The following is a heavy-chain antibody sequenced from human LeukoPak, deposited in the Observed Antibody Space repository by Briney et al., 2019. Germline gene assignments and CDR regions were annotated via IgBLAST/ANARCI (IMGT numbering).Heavy chain of an antibody. CDR1: GFTFTTYA. CDR3: AIGPPYGGYSD. D-gene: IGHD5-12*01. V-gene: IGHV3-23*01. Sequence: GRSLRLSCAASGFTFTTYAMTWVRQAPGKGPEWVSSISGSGGRTYYADSLKGRFTISRDNSKNTLYLQMNSLRPEDTAVYSCAIGPPYGGYSDWGQGTLVTVSS. CDR2: ISGSGGRT. J-gene: IGHJ4*02.